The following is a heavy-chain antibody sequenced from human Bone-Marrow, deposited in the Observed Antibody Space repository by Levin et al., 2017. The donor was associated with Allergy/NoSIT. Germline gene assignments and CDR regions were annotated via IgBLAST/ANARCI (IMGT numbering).Heavy chain of an antibody. CDR3: ARDPPHHYYDFWSGYFSSMGYYFDY. Sequence: GGSLRLSCAASGFTFSSYWMSWVRQAPGKGLEWVANIKQDGSEKYYVDSVKGRFTISRDNAKNSLYLQMNSLRAEDTAVYYCARDPPHHYYDFWSGYFSSMGYYFDYWGQGTLVTVSS. CDR2: IKQDGSEK. J-gene: IGHJ4*02. V-gene: IGHV3-7*01. D-gene: IGHD3-3*01. CDR1: GFTFSSYW.